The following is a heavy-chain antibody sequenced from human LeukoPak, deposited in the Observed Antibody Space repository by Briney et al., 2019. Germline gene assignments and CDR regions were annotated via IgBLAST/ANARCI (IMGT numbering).Heavy chain of an antibody. J-gene: IGHJ3*02. V-gene: IGHV4-4*07. CDR2: IYTSGST. Sequence: PSETLSLTCTVSGGSISSYYWSWIRQPAGKGLEWIEHIYTSGSTNYNPSLKSRVTMSVDTSKNQFSLKLSSVTAADTAVYYCARDLITGTLDAFDIWGQGTMVTVSS. D-gene: IGHD1-20*01. CDR3: ARDLITGTLDAFDI. CDR1: GGSISSYY.